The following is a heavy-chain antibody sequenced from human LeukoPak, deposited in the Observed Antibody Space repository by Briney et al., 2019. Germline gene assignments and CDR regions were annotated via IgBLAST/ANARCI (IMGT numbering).Heavy chain of an antibody. J-gene: IGHJ4*02. CDR1: GYTFTSYD. V-gene: IGHV1-8*03. CDR3: AREGYCTNGVCYGDY. CDR2: MNPNSGNT. D-gene: IGHD2-8*01. Sequence: ASVKVSRKASGYTFTSYDINWVRQATGQGLEWMGWMNPNSGNTGYAQKFQGRVTITRNTSISTAYMELSSLRSEDTAVYYCAREGYCTNGVCYGDYWGQGTLVTVSS.